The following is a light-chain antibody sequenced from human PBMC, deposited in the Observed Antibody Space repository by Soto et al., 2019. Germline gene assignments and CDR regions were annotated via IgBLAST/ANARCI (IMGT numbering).Light chain of an antibody. CDR1: QSVNNYY. V-gene: IGKV3-20*01. Sequence: EIVLTQSPGTLSLSPGERATLSFMASQSVNNYYLAWFQQKPGQAPRLLIYGTSTRPPGIPDRFSGSGSGTDFSLTISRLEPEDFAVYYCQHYGRSPPWTFGQGTKVDIK. CDR3: QHYGRSPPWT. CDR2: GTS. J-gene: IGKJ1*01.